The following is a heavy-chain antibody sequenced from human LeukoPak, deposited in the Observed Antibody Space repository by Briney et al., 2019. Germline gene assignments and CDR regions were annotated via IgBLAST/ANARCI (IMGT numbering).Heavy chain of an antibody. J-gene: IGHJ5*02. CDR3: ARGAAAGISGWFDP. Sequence: PGGSLRLSCAASGFSISDYSMTWIRQAPGKGLEWISYIGNRADTVSYADSVKGRFAISRDNAKNSLYLQMNSLRAEDTAVYYCARGAAAGISGWFDPWGQGTLVTVSS. CDR1: GFSISDYS. V-gene: IGHV3-11*04. D-gene: IGHD6-13*01. CDR2: IGNRADTV.